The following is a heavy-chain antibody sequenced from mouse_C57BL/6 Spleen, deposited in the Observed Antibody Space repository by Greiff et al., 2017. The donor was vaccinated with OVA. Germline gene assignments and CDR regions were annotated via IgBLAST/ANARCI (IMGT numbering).Heavy chain of an antibody. D-gene: IGHD4-1*01. CDR2: IHPRSGNT. Sequence: VQVVESGAELARPGASVKLSCKASGYTFTSYGISWVKQRTGQGLEWIGEIHPRSGNTYYNEKFKGKATLTADKSSSTAYMELRSLTAEDSAVYFCAVLTGFDYWGQGTTLTVSS. CDR1: GYTFTSYG. V-gene: IGHV1-81*01. CDR3: AVLTGFDY. J-gene: IGHJ2*01.